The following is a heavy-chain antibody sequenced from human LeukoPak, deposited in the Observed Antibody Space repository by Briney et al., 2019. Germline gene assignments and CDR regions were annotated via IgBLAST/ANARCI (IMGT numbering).Heavy chain of an antibody. D-gene: IGHD2-15*01. J-gene: IGHJ1*01. V-gene: IGHV3-48*01. CDR2: ITGSLSSI. CDR1: GFTFSSYS. CDR3: AKSGSPAEYFQH. Sequence: GGSLRLSCAASGFTFSSYSMNWVRQAPGKGLEWVSYITGSLSSIHYADSVKGRFTISRDNAKNSVYLQMNGLRLEDTAVYYCAKSGSPAEYFQHWGQGTLVTVS.